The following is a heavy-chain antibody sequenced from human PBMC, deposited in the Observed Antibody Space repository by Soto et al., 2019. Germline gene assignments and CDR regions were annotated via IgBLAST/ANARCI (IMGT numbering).Heavy chain of an antibody. CDR2: IYSGGST. CDR3: ARDWVIVGATKSAFDI. CDR1: GFTVSSXY. J-gene: IGHJ3*02. V-gene: IGHV3-53*01. D-gene: IGHD1-26*01. Sequence: LXLXCAASGFTVSSXYMSWVLHAPGKWLEWVSVIYSGGSTYYADSVKCRFTISRDNSKNTLYLQMNSLRAEETAVYYCARDWVIVGATKSAFDIWGQGTMGTVSS.